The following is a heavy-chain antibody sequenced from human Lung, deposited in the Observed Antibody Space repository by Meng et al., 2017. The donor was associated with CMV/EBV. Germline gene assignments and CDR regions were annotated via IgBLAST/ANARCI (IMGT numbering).Heavy chain of an antibody. Sequence: VQVVQSGAEVKKPGAAVKVSCKASGSTFTGYYMHWLRQAPGQGLEWVGRITPSSGGTTYAQKFQGRVTMTRDTSISTAYMELSSLRSDDAAIYYCVRANLGSADYWGQGTLVTVSS. D-gene: IGHD7-27*01. CDR3: VRANLGSADY. CDR2: ITPSSGGT. J-gene: IGHJ4*02. V-gene: IGHV1-2*06. CDR1: GSTFTGYY.